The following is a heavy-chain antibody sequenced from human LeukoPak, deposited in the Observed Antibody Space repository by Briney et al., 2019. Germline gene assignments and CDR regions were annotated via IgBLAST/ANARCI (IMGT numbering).Heavy chain of an antibody. CDR1: GGSISSGSYY. CDR2: IYTSGNT. V-gene: IGHV4-61*02. Sequence: SETLSLTCTVSGGSISSGSYYWSWIRQPAGKGLEWIGRIYTSGNTNYNPSLKSRVTISVDTSKNQFSLKLSSVTAADTAVYYCARELAWIDSSGYPDAFDIWGQGTMVTVSS. J-gene: IGHJ3*02. CDR3: ARELAWIDSSGYPDAFDI. D-gene: IGHD3-22*01.